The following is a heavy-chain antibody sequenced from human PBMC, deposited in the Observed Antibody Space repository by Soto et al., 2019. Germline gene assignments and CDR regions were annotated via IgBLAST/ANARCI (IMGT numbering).Heavy chain of an antibody. CDR2: IWYDGSNK. D-gene: IGHD6-13*01. J-gene: IGHJ6*02. CDR1: GFTFSSYG. CDR3: AREGAAAGTWYYYYYGMDV. V-gene: IGHV3-33*01. Sequence: PGGSLRLSCAASGFTFSSYGMHWVRQAPGKGLEWVAVIWYDGSNKYYADSVKGRFTISRDNSKNTLYLQMNSLRAEDTAVYYCAREGAAAGTWYYYYYGMDVWGQGTTVTVSS.